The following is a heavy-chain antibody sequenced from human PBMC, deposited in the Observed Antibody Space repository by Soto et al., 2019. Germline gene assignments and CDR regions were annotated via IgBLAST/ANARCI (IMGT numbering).Heavy chain of an antibody. V-gene: IGHV4-39*01. CDR3: ARHLGYCISTSCYNWFDP. Sequence: SETLSLTCTVSGGSISSSSYYWGWIRQPPGKGLEWIGSIYYSGSTYYNPSLKSRVTISVDTPKNQFSLKLSSVTAADTAVYYCARHLGYCISTSCYNWFDPWGQGTLVTSPQ. CDR1: GGSISSSSYY. CDR2: IYYSGST. J-gene: IGHJ5*02. D-gene: IGHD2-2*01.